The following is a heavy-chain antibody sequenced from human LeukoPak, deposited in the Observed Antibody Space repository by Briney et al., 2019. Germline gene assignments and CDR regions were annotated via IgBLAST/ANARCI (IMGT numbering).Heavy chain of an antibody. V-gene: IGHV4-59*12. J-gene: IGHJ3*02. D-gene: IGHD6-19*01. CDR3: ATFTGYSTGWYPDAFDI. Sequence: PSETLSLTCNVSGASINNYYWTWIRQPPGKGLEWIGYIYYTGSTNYNPSLKSRLTISVDTSKDQFSLKLKSVTAADTAVYYCATFTGYSTGWYPDAFDIWGRGTMVNVSS. CDR2: IYYTGST. CDR1: GASINNYY.